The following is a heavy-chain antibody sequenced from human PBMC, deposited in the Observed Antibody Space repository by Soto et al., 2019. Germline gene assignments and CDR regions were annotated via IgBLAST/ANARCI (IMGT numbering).Heavy chain of an antibody. CDR2: ISAYNGNT. V-gene: IGHV1-18*01. Sequence: EASVKVSCKASGYTFTSYGISWVRQAPGQGLEWMGWISAYNGNTNYAQKLQGRVTMTTDTSTSTAYMELRSLRSDDTAVYYCARVRPPNYDFWSGYYRAHFELIDYWGQGTLVTVSS. CDR1: GYTFTSYG. CDR3: ARVRPPNYDFWSGYYRAHFELIDY. D-gene: IGHD3-3*01. J-gene: IGHJ4*02.